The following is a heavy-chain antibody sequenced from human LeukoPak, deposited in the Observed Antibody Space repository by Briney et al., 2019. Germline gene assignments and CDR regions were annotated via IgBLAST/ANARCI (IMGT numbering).Heavy chain of an antibody. V-gene: IGHV1-2*02. J-gene: IGHJ4*02. CDR1: GYTFTGYY. Sequence: ASVKGSFKASGYTFTGYYLHWVRQAPGQGLEWMGWINPNSGGTDYAQKFQGRVTTTRDTSISTVYMELSRLRSDDTAVYYCAREGYCTGGTCFDNWGQGTLVTVSS. D-gene: IGHD2-8*02. CDR2: INPNSGGT. CDR3: AREGYCTGGTCFDN.